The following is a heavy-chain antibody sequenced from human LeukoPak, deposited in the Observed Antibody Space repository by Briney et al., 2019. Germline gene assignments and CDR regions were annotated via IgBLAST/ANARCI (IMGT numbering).Heavy chain of an antibody. CDR3: ARSLTGYFDY. V-gene: IGHV4-34*01. J-gene: IGHJ4*02. CDR1: GGSFSGYY. CDR2: INHSGST. Sequence: PSETLSLTCAVYGGSFSGYYWSWIRQPPGKGLEWIGEINHSGSTNYNPSRKSRVTISVDTSKNQFSLKLSSVTAADTAVYYCARSLTGYFDYWGQGTLVTVSS. D-gene: IGHD4-11*01.